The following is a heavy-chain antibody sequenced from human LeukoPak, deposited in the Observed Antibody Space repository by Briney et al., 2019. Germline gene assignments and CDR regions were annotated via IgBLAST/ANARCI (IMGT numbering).Heavy chain of an antibody. J-gene: IGHJ6*02. CDR2: INLNSGGT. D-gene: IGHD3-22*01. Sequence: GASVKVSCKASGFTFTGYYVHWVRQAPGQGLEWMGWINLNSGGTNYAQKFQGRVTVTRDTSISTAYMELSRLRSDDTAVYYCASSYYYDSSGPGDGMDVWGQGTTVTVSS. CDR3: ASSYYYDSSGPGDGMDV. V-gene: IGHV1-2*02. CDR1: GFTFTGYY.